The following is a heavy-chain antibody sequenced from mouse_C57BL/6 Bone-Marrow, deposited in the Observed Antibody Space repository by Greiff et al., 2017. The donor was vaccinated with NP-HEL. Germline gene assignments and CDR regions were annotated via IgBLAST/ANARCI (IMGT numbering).Heavy chain of an antibody. Sequence: VQLQQSGPGLAKPSQTLSLTCSVTGYSITSDYWNWIRKFPGHKLEYMGYISYSGSTSYNPSLKSRISITRDTSKNQYYLQLNSVTTEDTATYYCARLAYYSNYYAMDYWGKGTSVTVSS. V-gene: IGHV3-8*01. CDR3: ARLAYYSNYYAMDY. D-gene: IGHD2-5*01. CDR2: ISYSGST. CDR1: GYSITSDY. J-gene: IGHJ4*01.